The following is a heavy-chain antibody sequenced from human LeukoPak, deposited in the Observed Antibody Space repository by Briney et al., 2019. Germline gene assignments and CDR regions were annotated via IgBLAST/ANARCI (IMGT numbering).Heavy chain of an antibody. CDR1: GFTFISYG. J-gene: IGHJ4*02. CDR2: ISASGGNT. CDR3: AREVGATDY. D-gene: IGHD1-26*01. Sequence: PGGSLRLSCAASGFTFISYGMSWVRQAPGKGLEWVSAISASGGNTYYADSVKGRFTISRDNSKNTLYLQMNSLRGEDTAVYYCAREVGATDYWGQGTLVTVSS. V-gene: IGHV3-23*01.